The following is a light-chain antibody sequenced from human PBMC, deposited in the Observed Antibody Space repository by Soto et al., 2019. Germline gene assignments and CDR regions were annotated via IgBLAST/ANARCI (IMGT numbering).Light chain of an antibody. CDR1: SPNIGSNY. CDR2: ANS. J-gene: IGLJ2*01. V-gene: IGLV1-47*01. Sequence: QSVLTQPPSASGTPGQRVTISSSGASPNIGSNYAYWYRQLPGTAPKLVIYANSQRPSGVPDRFSGSKSGTSASLAISGLRSEDEADYYCATWDDSLRGVLFGGGTKLTVL. CDR3: ATWDDSLRGVL.